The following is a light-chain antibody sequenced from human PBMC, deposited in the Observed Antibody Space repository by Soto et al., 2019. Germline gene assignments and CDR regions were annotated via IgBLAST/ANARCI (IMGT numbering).Light chain of an antibody. V-gene: IGKV3-20*01. CDR1: QSVSSSY. Sequence: EIVVTQSPGTLSLSPGERATLSCRASQSVSSSYLAWYQQKPGQAPRLLIYGASSRATGIPDRFSGSGSGTEFTLTISRLEPEDFAAYYCQQYGSSPWTFGQGTKVDIK. J-gene: IGKJ1*01. CDR2: GAS. CDR3: QQYGSSPWT.